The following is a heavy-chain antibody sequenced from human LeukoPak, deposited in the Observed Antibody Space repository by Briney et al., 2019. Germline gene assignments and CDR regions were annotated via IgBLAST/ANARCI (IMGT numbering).Heavy chain of an antibody. CDR2: IYYSGST. V-gene: IGHV4-59*01. CDR3: AGRLWRRDGYNLSAFDI. J-gene: IGHJ3*02. CDR1: GGSISGYS. Sequence: SETLSLTCTVSGGSISGYSWSWIRQPPGKGLECIGYIYYSGSTNYNPSLKSRVTISVDTSKNQFSLKLSSVTAADTAVYYCAGRLWRRDGYNLSAFDIWGQGTMVTVSS. D-gene: IGHD5-24*01.